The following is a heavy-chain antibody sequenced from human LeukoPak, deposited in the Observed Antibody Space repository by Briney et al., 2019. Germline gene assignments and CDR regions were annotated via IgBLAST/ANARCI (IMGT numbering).Heavy chain of an antibody. Sequence: PSETLSLTCTVSGGPISSSSYYWGWIRQPPGKGLEWIGNIYYSGITYYNPSLKSRVTVSVDTSKNQFSLKLSSVTAVDTAVYFCARHPPYSSSWFPFDPWGQGTLVTVSS. J-gene: IGHJ5*02. V-gene: IGHV4-39*01. D-gene: IGHD6-13*01. CDR2: IYYSGIT. CDR3: ARHPPYSSSWFPFDP. CDR1: GGPISSSSYY.